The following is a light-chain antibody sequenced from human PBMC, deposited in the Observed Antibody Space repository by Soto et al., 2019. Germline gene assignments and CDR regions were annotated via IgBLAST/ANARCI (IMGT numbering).Light chain of an antibody. CDR2: GES. J-gene: IGKJ1*01. V-gene: IGKV3-20*01. CDR1: QSDSRNY. Sequence: EVMLTQSPGTLSLSPGEKATLSCRDSQSDSRNYLAWYKQTSGQAPRLLIYGESNRATGIPDKFSGSGSGTDFNLTNRRLESEDVAVYYCQQYDTSPRTFGQGTKVEFK. CDR3: QQYDTSPRT.